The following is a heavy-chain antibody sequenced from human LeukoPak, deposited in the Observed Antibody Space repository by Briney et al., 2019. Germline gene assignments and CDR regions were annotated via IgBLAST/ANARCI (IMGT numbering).Heavy chain of an antibody. CDR3: AREGDGYKKFDY. CDR1: AYIFTSYY. D-gene: IGHD5-24*01. J-gene: IGHJ4*02. CDR2: INPTDDST. V-gene: IGHV1-46*01. Sequence: GASVKVSCKASAYIFTSYYIHWVRQAPGQGLEWMGLINPTDDSTSYAQKFQGRVSVTRDTSTSTVYMELSSQRSEDTAVYYCAREGDGYKKFDYWAQGILVTVSS.